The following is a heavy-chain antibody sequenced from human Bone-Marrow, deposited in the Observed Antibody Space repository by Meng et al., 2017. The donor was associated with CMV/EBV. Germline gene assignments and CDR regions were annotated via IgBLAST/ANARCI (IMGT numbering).Heavy chain of an antibody. V-gene: IGHV1-2*02. D-gene: IGHD4-11*01. CDR3: ARLYSNYYYYYYYGMDV. CDR2: INPNSGGT. CDR1: GYTFTGYY. Sequence: ASVKVSCKASGYTFTGYYMHWVRQAPGQGLEWMGWINPNSGGTNYAQKFQGRVTMTRDTSISTAYMELSRLRSEDTAVYYCARLYSNYYYYYYYGMDVWGQGTTVTVSS. J-gene: IGHJ6*02.